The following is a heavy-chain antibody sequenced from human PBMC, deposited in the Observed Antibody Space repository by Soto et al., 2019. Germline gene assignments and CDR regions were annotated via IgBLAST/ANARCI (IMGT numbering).Heavy chain of an antibody. Sequence: EVQLLESGGGLVQPGGSLRLSCAASGFTFSSYAMSWVRQAPGKGLEWVSAISGSGGSTYYADSVKGRFTISRDNSKNTLYRQMNSLRDEDTAVYYCANRDGLRYYYLDVWGKGTTVTVSS. V-gene: IGHV3-23*01. CDR2: ISGSGGST. J-gene: IGHJ6*03. D-gene: IGHD2-15*01. CDR1: GFTFSSYA. CDR3: ANRDGLRYYYLDV.